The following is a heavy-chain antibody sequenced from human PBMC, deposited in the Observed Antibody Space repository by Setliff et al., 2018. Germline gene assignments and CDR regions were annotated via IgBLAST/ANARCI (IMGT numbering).Heavy chain of an antibody. D-gene: IGHD6-6*01. Sequence: SETLSLTCSVSGASISTTYYYWDWIRQPPEKGLEWIGEINHSGNTYYNPSLKSRVTISVDKSTNQFSLNLSSVTAADTAVYYCARGQATSSRSSLVYWGQGILVTVSS. CDR2: INHSGNT. J-gene: IGHJ4*02. V-gene: IGHV4-39*07. CDR1: GASISTTYYY. CDR3: ARGQATSSRSSLVY.